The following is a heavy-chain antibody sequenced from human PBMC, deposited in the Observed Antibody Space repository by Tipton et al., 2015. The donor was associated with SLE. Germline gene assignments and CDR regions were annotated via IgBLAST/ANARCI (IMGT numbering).Heavy chain of an antibody. V-gene: IGHV4-31*03. D-gene: IGHD3-10*01. Sequence: TLSLTCTASGGSISSGGYYWSWIRQHPGKGLEWIGYIYYSGSTYYNPSLKSRVTISVDTSKNQFSLKLSSVTAADTAVYYCARAKRIWFGESPNYFDYWGQGTLVTVSS. CDR2: IYYSGST. J-gene: IGHJ4*02. CDR1: GGSISSGGYY. CDR3: ARAKRIWFGESPNYFDY.